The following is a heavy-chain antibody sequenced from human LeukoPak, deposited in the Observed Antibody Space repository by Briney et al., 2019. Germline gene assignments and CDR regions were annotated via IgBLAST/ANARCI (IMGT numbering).Heavy chain of an antibody. CDR2: IKPSGGRT. D-gene: IGHD3-3*01. Sequence: ASVKVSCKASGYTFTSYYIHWVRQAPGQGLEWMGIIKPSGGRTSYAQKFQGRVTMTRDTSTSTVYMELSSLRSEDTAVYYCARDGRFLEWLEEVVRGYYMDVWGKGTTVTVSS. CDR3: ARDGRFLEWLEEVVRGYYMDV. CDR1: GYTFTSYY. V-gene: IGHV1-46*01. J-gene: IGHJ6*03.